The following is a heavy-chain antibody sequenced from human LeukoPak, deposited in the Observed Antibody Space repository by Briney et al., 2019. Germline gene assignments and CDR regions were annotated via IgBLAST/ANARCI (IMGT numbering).Heavy chain of an antibody. CDR2: ISWNSATV. Sequence: SLTLSSSGYGFTFYYIPWHWLGQAQGKGRVWCSGISWNSATVGYADSVKGRFTISRDNAKNSLYLQMNSLRDEDTALYFCAKDFTSYGAKSFDYWGQGTLVTVSS. CDR1: GFTFYYIP. V-gene: IGHV3-9*01. J-gene: IGHJ4*02. D-gene: IGHD4-23*01. CDR3: AKDFTSYGAKSFDY.